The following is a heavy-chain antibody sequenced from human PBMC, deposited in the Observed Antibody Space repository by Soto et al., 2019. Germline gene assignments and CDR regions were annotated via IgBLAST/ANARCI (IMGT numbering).Heavy chain of an antibody. CDR1: GRSISSSTYY. CDR3: VGPQSGSSHYYYYGVDV. CDR2: IYYSGST. J-gene: IGHJ6*02. Sequence: SETLSLTCTVSGRSISSSTYYWGWIRQPPGKGLEWIGNIYYSGSTYYNPSLKSRVTISIDTPKNQFSLKMTSVTVEDTAVYYCVGPQSGSSHYYYYGVDVWGQGTTVTVSS. V-gene: IGHV4-39*01. D-gene: IGHD5-12*01.